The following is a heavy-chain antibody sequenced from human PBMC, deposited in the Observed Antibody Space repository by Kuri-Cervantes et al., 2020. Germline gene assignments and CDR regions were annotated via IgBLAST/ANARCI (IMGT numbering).Heavy chain of an antibody. CDR2: ISYDGSNK. V-gene: IGHV3-30-3*01. CDR1: EFTFSSYA. Sequence: GESLKISCAASEFTFSSYAMHWVRRAPGKGLEWVAVISYDGSNKYYADSVKGRFTISRDNSKNTLYLQMNSLRAEDTAVYYCARDPSSGYRDWYFDLWGRGTLVTVSS. D-gene: IGHD3-22*01. CDR3: ARDPSSGYRDWYFDL. J-gene: IGHJ2*01.